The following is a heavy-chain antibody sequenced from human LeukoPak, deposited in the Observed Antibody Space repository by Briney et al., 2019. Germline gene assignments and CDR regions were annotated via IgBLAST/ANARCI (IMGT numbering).Heavy chain of an antibody. D-gene: IGHD3-9*01. J-gene: IGHJ4*02. CDR1: GYTFTSYD. Sequence: GASVKVSCKASGYTFTSYDINWVRHATGQGLEWMGWMNPNSGNTGYAQKFQGRVTMTRNTSISTAYMELSSLRSEDTAAYYCARPSWGRYFDWLLYYWGQGTLVTVSS. CDR3: ARPSWGRYFDWLLYY. V-gene: IGHV1-8*01. CDR2: MNPNSGNT.